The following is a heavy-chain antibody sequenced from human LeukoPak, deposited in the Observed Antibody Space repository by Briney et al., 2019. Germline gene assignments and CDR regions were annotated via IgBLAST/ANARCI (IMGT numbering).Heavy chain of an antibody. D-gene: IGHD5-24*01. CDR3: SRGDDSYKQGNF. V-gene: IGHV4-39*01. Sequence: SETLSLTCTVSDDSISTNSYYWTWIRQPPGKGLEWVASLHYSGTPYYSPSLSSRISLFVVTSKRQFSLQVRSVTASDTAMYYCSRGDDSYKQGNFWGQGTLVTVSS. CDR2: LHYSGTP. CDR1: DDSISTNSYY. J-gene: IGHJ4*02.